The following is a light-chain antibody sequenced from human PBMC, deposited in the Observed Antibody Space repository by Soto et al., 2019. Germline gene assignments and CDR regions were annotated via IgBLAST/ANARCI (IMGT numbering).Light chain of an antibody. Sequence: DIQMTQSPTSLSASVGDRVTITCRASQGIRNYVAWYQQIPGKAPKLLIYAASTLQSVVPSRFSGSGSGTDFTLTINGLQPEDVATYSCQKYSSVPVFGPGTKGEIK. CDR3: QKYSSVPV. J-gene: IGKJ3*01. V-gene: IGKV1-27*01. CDR1: QGIRNY. CDR2: AAS.